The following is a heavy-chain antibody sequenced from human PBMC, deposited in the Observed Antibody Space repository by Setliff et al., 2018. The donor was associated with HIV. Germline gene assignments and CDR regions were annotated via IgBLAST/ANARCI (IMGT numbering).Heavy chain of an antibody. CDR1: GYSFTSHY. CDR2: INPSLDRT. J-gene: IGHJ3*02. Sequence: VASVKVSCKASGYSFTSHYIHWVRQAPGQGLEWLGVINPSLDRTRYAENFLGRVAMTRDTSTSTVYMELTSLTSEDTALYYCTRGGDILDAFDIWGQGTMVTVSS. V-gene: IGHV1-46*01. D-gene: IGHD2-21*01. CDR3: TRGGDILDAFDI.